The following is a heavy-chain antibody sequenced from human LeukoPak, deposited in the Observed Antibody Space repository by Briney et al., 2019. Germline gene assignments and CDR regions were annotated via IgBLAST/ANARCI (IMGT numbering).Heavy chain of an antibody. V-gene: IGHV7-4-1*02. CDR3: ARGEIVVVVTSDNWFDP. J-gene: IGHJ5*02. CDR1: GYTFTGYY. CDR2: INTNTGKP. D-gene: IGHD2-15*01. Sequence: ASVKVSCKASGYTFTGYYMNWVRQAPGQGLEWMGWINTNTGKPTYAQGFTGRFVFSLDTSVSTAYLQISSLKTEDTAVYYCARGEIVVVVTSDNWFDPWGQGTLVTVSS.